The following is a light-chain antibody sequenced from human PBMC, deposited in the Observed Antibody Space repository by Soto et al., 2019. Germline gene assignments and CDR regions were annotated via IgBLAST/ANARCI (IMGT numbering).Light chain of an antibody. CDR2: DAS. CDR1: QSISSW. Sequence: DIQMTQSPSTLSASVGDRVTITCRASQSISSWLAWYQQKPGKAPKLLIYDASSLESGVPSRFSGSGSGTGFTLTISGLQPDDFATYYCQQYNSHSTFGPGTKVDIK. V-gene: IGKV1-5*01. J-gene: IGKJ3*01. CDR3: QQYNSHST.